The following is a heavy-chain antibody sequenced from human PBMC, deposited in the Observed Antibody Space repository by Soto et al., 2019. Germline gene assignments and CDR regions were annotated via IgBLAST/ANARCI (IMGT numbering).Heavy chain of an antibody. J-gene: IGHJ4*02. CDR2: VYNSGST. Sequence: SETLSLTCTVSGGSISSNYWTWIRQPPGKGLEWIGYVYNSGSTNYNPSLKSRVTISEETSKSQFSLRLRSVTAADTAIYYCARRFCSDSYCSYFDYWGRGTLVTVS. D-gene: IGHD2-15*01. CDR3: ARRFCSDSYCSYFDY. CDR1: GGSISSNY. V-gene: IGHV4-59*12.